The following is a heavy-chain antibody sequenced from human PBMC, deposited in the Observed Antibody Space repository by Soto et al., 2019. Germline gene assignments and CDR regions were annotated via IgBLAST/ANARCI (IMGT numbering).Heavy chain of an antibody. V-gene: IGHV4-39*01. CDR2: IYYSGST. J-gene: IGHJ5*02. Sequence: XASLSLSCTVCGGCISSSSYYWGWIRQPPGKGLEWIGSIYYSGSTYYNPSLKSRVTISVDTSKNQFSLKLSSVTAADTAVYYCATIMNTVRYDPFDPWGQGTLVTVSS. CDR3: ATIMNTVRYDPFDP. D-gene: IGHD4-17*01. CDR1: GGCISSSSYY.